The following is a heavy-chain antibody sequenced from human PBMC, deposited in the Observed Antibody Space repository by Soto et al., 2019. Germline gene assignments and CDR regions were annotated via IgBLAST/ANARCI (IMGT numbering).Heavy chain of an antibody. CDR3: ARHRTTMVRGVIILIGWFDP. CDR1: GGSISSSIYY. D-gene: IGHD3-10*01. CDR2: IYYSGST. V-gene: IGHV4-39*01. Sequence: AETLSLTCTVSGGSISSSIYYWGWMRHPPGNGLEWIGSIYYSGSTYYNPSLKSRVTISVDTSKNQFSLKLSSVTAAATAVYYCARHRTTMVRGVIILIGWFDPWGHGTLVTFYS. J-gene: IGHJ5*02.